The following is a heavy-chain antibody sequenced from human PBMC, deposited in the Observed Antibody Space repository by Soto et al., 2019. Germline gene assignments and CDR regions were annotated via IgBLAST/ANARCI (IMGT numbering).Heavy chain of an antibody. CDR3: ARGRGIAVAQGAYYYYGMDV. CDR1: GGSISSYY. CDR2: IYYSGST. D-gene: IGHD6-19*01. Sequence: SETLSLTCTVSGGSISSYYLSWIRQPPGKGLEWIGYIYYSGSTNYNPSLKSRVTISVDTSKNQFSLKLSSVTAADTAVYYCARGRGIAVAQGAYYYYGMDVWGQGTTVTVSS. V-gene: IGHV4-59*08. J-gene: IGHJ6*02.